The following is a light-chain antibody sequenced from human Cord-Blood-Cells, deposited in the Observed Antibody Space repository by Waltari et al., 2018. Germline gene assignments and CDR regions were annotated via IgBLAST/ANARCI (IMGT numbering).Light chain of an antibody. Sequence: EIVLTQSPATLSSSPGERATPSCRARQSVSSYLAWYQQKHGQAPRLLIYDAANMAPGIPARFIGSGSGTDFTLTISSLEPEDFAVYYCQQRSNWPPLTFGGGTKVEIK. V-gene: IGKV3-11*01. CDR1: QSVSSY. J-gene: IGKJ4*01. CDR3: QQRSNWPPLT. CDR2: DAA.